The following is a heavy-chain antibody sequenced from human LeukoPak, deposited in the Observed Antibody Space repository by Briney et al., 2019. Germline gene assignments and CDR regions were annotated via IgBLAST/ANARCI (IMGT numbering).Heavy chain of an antibody. J-gene: IGHJ3*02. V-gene: IGHV3-49*03. CDR1: GFTFGDYA. D-gene: IGHD1-26*01. CDR3: TRGLLRGNAFDI. Sequence: SRRLSCTGSGFTFGDYAMSWFRQAPGKGLEWVSFIRSKRYGGTAEDAASVKGRFAISRDDSKSIAYLQMNSLKAEDTAVYFCTRGLLRGNAFDIWGQGTMVTVSS. CDR2: IRSKRYGGTA.